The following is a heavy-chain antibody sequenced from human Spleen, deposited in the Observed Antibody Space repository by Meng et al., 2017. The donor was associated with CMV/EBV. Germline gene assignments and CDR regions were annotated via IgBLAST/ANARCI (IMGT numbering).Heavy chain of an antibody. J-gene: IGHJ4*02. D-gene: IGHD5-18*01. CDR2: IAVYNENT. CDR3: ARGLPLIDY. Sequence: VSCKASGYTFSNYGINWVRQAPGQGLEWMGWIAVYNENTRYAQRFQGRVTMTTDTSTSTAYMELRSLRSDDTAVYYCARGLPLIDYWGQGTLVTVSS. CDR1: GYTFSNYG. V-gene: IGHV1-18*01.